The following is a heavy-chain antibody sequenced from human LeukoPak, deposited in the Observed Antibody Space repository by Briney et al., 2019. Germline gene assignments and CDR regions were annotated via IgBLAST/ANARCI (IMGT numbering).Heavy chain of an antibody. CDR2: INWDGENT. J-gene: IGHJ4*02. CDR1: GLNFRDYG. CDR3: ARDLSATWYSLAY. V-gene: IGHV3-20*04. Sequence: GSLRLSCSGSGLNFRDYGLSWVRQAPGKGLEWVSGINWDGENTAYADSVKGRFTISRDNADNAVYLQMDSLRVEDTALYYCARDLSATWYSLAYWGRGTLVTVPS. D-gene: IGHD2-15*01.